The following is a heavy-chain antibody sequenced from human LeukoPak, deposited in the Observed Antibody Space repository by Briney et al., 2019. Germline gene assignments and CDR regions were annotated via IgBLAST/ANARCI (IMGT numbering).Heavy chain of an antibody. CDR3: AMIKEG. V-gene: IGHV3-74*01. D-gene: IGHD3-22*01. Sequence: GGSLRLSCAASGFTFSNNWMHWVRQAPGKGLVWVSRINSDGRSTTDADSVEGRFTISRDNAKNTLDLQMNSLRAEDTAVYFCAMIKEGWGQGTLVTVSS. CDR2: INSDGRST. J-gene: IGHJ4*02. CDR1: GFTFSNNW.